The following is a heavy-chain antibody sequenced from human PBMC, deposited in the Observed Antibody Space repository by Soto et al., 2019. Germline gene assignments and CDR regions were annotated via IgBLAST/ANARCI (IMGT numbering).Heavy chain of an antibody. Sequence: GGSLRLSCAASGFTFSSYAMSWVRQAPGKGLEWVSAISGSGGSTYYADSVKGRFTISRDNSKNTLYLQMNSLRAEDTAVYYCAKMGYSYGQGPENYYYYYGMDVWGQGTTVTVSS. CDR3: AKMGYSYGQGPENYYYYYGMDV. CDR1: GFTFSSYA. CDR2: ISGSGGST. D-gene: IGHD5-18*01. V-gene: IGHV3-23*01. J-gene: IGHJ6*02.